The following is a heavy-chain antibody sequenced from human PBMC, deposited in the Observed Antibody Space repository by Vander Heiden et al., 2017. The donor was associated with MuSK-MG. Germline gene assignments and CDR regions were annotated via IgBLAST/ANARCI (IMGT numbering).Heavy chain of an antibody. CDR2: IYYSGST. Sequence: QLQLQESGPGLVKPSETLSLTCTVSGGSISSRYYYWGWIRQHPGKGLEWIGSIYYSGSTYYNPSIKSQITISADTSKKQFSLKLSFVTAADTAVYYCARRIRNCFDPWGQGTLVTVSS. D-gene: IGHD5-18*01. CDR1: GGSISSRYYY. CDR3: ARRIRNCFDP. V-gene: IGHV4-39*01. J-gene: IGHJ5*02.